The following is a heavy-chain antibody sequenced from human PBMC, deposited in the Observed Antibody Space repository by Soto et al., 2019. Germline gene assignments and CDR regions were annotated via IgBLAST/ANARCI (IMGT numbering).Heavy chain of an antibody. Sequence: QITLKESGPTLVKPTQTLTLTCTFSGFSLSTSGVGVGWIRQAPGKALECLALVFWDNDKRYSPSLRSRLTITKDASKTQVVLTMTNMDPVDTATYYCARLYYYDTSGYLRPFDYWGQGTPVTVSS. CDR1: GFSLSTSGVG. D-gene: IGHD3-22*01. CDR2: VFWDNDK. V-gene: IGHV2-5*02. J-gene: IGHJ4*02. CDR3: ARLYYYDTSGYLRPFDY.